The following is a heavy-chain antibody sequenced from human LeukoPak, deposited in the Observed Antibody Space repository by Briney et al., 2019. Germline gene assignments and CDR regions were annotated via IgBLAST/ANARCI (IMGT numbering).Heavy chain of an antibody. CDR2: IYHSGST. CDR3: ARVSSGGYYFDY. CDR1: GGSISSSNW. V-gene: IGHV4-4*02. D-gene: IGHD1-26*01. Sequence: PSGTLSLTCAVSGGSISSSNWWSWVRQPPGKGLEWIGEIYHSGSTNYNPSLRSRVTISVDKSKNQFSLKLSSVSAADTAVFYCARVSSGGYYFDYWGQGTLVTVSS. J-gene: IGHJ4*02.